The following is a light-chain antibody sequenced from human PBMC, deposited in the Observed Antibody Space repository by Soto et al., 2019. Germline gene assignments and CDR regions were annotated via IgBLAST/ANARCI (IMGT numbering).Light chain of an antibody. J-gene: IGKJ5*01. CDR2: AAS. CDR3: QQSYSTPPIT. Sequence: DIQMTQSPSSLSASVGDRVAIACRASQSISSYLNWYQQKPGKATKLMTYAASSLQSGVPSRFSGSGSGTDFTLTISSLQPEDFANYYCQQSYSTPPITFGQGTRLEI. CDR1: QSISSY. V-gene: IGKV1-39*01.